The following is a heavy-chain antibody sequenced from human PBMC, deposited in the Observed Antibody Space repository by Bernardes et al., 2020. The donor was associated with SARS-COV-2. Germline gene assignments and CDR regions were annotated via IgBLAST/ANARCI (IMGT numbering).Heavy chain of an antibody. V-gene: IGHV4-34*01. D-gene: IGHD3-3*01. CDR2: INHSGSP. CDR3: ARGASFGFLSGYSFGRGGPFDP. Sequence: SETLSLTCAVYGGSFSSHYWAWIRQPPGRGREWVGEINHSGSPTYNPSLKCRVTMSVDTSKMQFSLKLSSVTAADTAVYYCARGASFGFLSGYSFGRGGPFDPWGQGVLVTVAS. CDR1: GGSFSSHY. J-gene: IGHJ5*02.